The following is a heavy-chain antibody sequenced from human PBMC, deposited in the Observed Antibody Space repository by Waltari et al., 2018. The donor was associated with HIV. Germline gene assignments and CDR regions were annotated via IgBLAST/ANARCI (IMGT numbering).Heavy chain of an antibody. V-gene: IGHV3-72*01. Sequence: EVQLVESGGGLVQPGGSLRLSCAASGLAFSDYHMDWVRQAPGKGLKGVGRSQKKPSSYDTEYEASWKGRCSIARDDARNSLYLQMKRGKTKDTDVYYCTTSAIGNIFDNWGQGTLVTVSS. CDR1: GLAFSDYH. CDR2: SQKKPSSYDT. J-gene: IGHJ4*02. D-gene: IGHD1-1*01. CDR3: TTSAIGNIFDN.